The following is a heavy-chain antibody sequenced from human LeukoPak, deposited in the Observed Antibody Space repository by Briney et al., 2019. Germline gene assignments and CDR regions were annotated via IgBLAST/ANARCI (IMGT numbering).Heavy chain of an antibody. CDR3: ARGAPIAVAGLTDY. Sequence: ASVKVSCKASGYTFTSYGISWVRQAPGQGLERMGWISAYNGNTNYAQKLQGRVTMTTDTSTSTAYMELRSLRSDDTAVYYCARGAPIAVAGLTDYWGQGTLVTVSS. CDR2: ISAYNGNT. D-gene: IGHD6-19*01. CDR1: GYTFTSYG. J-gene: IGHJ4*02. V-gene: IGHV1-18*01.